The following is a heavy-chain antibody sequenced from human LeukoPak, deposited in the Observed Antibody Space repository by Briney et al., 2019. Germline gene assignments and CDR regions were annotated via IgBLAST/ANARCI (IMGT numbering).Heavy chain of an antibody. CDR2: IYYSGNT. D-gene: IGHD1-14*01. V-gene: IGHV4-31*03. CDR1: GGSISSGAHY. Sequence: SETLSLTCTVSGGSISSGAHYWSWIRQHPGKRLEWIGYIYYSGNTYYNPSLKSRVTISVDTSKNQFSLKLNSMTAADTAVYYCASWYRALDYWGQGSLVTVSS. CDR3: ASWYRALDY. J-gene: IGHJ4*02.